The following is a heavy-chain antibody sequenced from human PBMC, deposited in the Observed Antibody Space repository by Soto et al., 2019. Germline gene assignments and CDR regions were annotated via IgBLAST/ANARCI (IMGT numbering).Heavy chain of an antibody. V-gene: IGHV3-23*01. J-gene: IGHJ4*02. Sequence: EVQLLESGGGLVQPGGSLRLSCAASGFTFSSYAMSWVRQAPGKGLEWVSAISGSGGSTYYADSVKGRFTISRDNSXXTLYMQMNSLRAEDTAVYYCATEVAYSSSWDTIDYWGQGTLVTVSS. CDR3: ATEVAYSSSWDTIDY. CDR2: ISGSGGST. D-gene: IGHD6-13*01. CDR1: GFTFSSYA.